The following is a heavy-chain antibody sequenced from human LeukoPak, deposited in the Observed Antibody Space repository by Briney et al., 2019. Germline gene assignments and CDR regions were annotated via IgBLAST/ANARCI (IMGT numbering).Heavy chain of an antibody. D-gene: IGHD3-22*01. CDR3: ARGAEVTMIEDY. CDR2: INPKSGGT. CDR1: GYTFTSYG. Sequence: ASVNVSCKASGYTFTSYGISWVRQAPGQGLEWMGWINPKSGGTKFPQKFQGRITLTRDTSIRTAYMDLSWLRSDDTAVYYCARGAEVTMIEDYWGQGTLVSVSS. V-gene: IGHV1-2*02. J-gene: IGHJ4*02.